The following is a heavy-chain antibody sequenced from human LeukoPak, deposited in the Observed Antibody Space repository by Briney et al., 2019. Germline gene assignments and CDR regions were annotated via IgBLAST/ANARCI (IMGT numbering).Heavy chain of an antibody. D-gene: IGHD2-8*02. Sequence: ASVKVSCEVSGYTLRELSMDWVRRAPGKGLEWMGGFNPEDGEIIYAQKFQGRVTVTEDTSTDTAFMELTSLRSEDTAVYYCATETQGYCTGGNCGAACDIWGQGTMLTVSS. J-gene: IGHJ3*02. CDR1: GYTLRELS. V-gene: IGHV1-24*01. CDR2: FNPEDGEI. CDR3: ATETQGYCTGGNCGAACDI.